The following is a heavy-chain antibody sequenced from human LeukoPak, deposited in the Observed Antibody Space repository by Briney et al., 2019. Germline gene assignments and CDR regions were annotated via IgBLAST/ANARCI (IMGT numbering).Heavy chain of an antibody. CDR2: ISGSGGST. V-gene: IGHV3-23*01. CDR3: AKDPHLQYFDY. CDR1: GFTFDDYT. J-gene: IGHJ4*02. Sequence: GGSLRLSCAASGFTFDDYTMHWVRQAPGKGLEWVSAISGSGGSTYYADSVKGRFTISRDNSKNTLYLQMNSLRAEDTAVYYCAKDPHLQYFDYWGQGTLVTVSS.